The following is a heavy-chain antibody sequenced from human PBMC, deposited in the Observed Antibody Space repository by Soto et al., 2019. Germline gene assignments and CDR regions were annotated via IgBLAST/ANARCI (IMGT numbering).Heavy chain of an antibody. CDR2: ISYDGSNK. J-gene: IGHJ6*02. V-gene: IGHV3-30-3*01. CDR1: GFTFSSYA. CDR3: ARDSVEAAGRPSSYYYGMDV. D-gene: IGHD6-13*01. Sequence: GGSLRLSCAASGFTFSSYAMHWVRQAPGKGLEWVAVISYDGSNKYYADSVKGRFTISRDNSKNTLYLQMNSLRAEDTAVYYCARDSVEAAGRPSSYYYGMDVWGQGTTVTVSS.